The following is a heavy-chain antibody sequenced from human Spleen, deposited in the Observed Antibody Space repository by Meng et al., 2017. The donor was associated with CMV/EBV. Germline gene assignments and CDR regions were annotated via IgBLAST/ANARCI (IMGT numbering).Heavy chain of an antibody. CDR2: IYCSGST. Sequence: SETLSLTCTVSGGSISSYYWSWIRQPPGKGLEWIGYIYCSGSTNYNPSLKSRVTISVDTSKNQFSLKLSSVTAADTAVYYCARDSSGYFHFDYWGQGTLVTVSS. J-gene: IGHJ4*02. CDR3: ARDSSGYFHFDY. CDR1: GGSISSYY. V-gene: IGHV4-59*01. D-gene: IGHD3-22*01.